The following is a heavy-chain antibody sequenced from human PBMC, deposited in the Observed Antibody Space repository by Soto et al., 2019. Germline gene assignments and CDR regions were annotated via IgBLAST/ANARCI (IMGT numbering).Heavy chain of an antibody. V-gene: IGHV2-5*02. CDR3: SHLVGATVFWAY. CDR1: GFSLSTSGVG. CDR2: IYWDDDK. Sequence: QITLKESGPTLVKPTQTLTLTCTFSGFSLSTSGVGVGWIRQPPGKALEWLALIYWDDDKRYSPSLKSRLTITSESSLNQLVLIMTNMDPVDTATYAFSHLVGATVFWAYWFQGTLVTVSS. D-gene: IGHD1-26*01. J-gene: IGHJ4*02.